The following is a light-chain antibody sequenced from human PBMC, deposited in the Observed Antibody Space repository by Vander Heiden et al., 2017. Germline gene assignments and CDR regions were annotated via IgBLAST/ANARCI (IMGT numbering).Light chain of an antibody. J-gene: IGKJ4*01. V-gene: IGKV3-11*01. CDR1: QSVSSY. CDR3: QLRTHGPPNLT. Sequence: DIVLTQSPATLSLSPGERATLSCRASQSVSSYLAWYQQKPGQAPRLLIYDASTRATGIQARFSGSGSETDFTLTISSLEPEDFAVYYCQLRTHGPPNLTFGGGTKVEIK. CDR2: DAS.